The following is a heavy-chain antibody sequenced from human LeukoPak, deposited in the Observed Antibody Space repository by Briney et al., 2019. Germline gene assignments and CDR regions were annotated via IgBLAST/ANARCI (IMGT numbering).Heavy chain of an antibody. V-gene: IGHV3-30-3*01. CDR1: GFTFSSHA. CDR3: ARDRSRNYSCDY. J-gene: IGHJ4*02. Sequence: PGGSLRLSCAASGFTFSSHAMHWVRQAPGKGLEWVAFISYDGSIKYYADSVKGRFTISRDNSKNTLYLQMSSLSTEDTAVYYCARDRSRNYSCDYWGQGTLVSVSS. CDR2: ISYDGSIK. D-gene: IGHD2-2*01.